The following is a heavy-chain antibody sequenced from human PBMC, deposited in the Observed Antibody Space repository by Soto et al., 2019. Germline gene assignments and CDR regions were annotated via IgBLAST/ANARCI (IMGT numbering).Heavy chain of an antibody. CDR1: GYTFTGYY. Sequence: QVQLVQSGAEVKKPGASVKVSCKASGYTFTGYYMHWVRQAAGQGLEWMGWINPNSGCTNYAQKFQVCITMTRDTFISTAYMALSRLRSDDTAVYYCARVAVSGTNDDTFDIWGQGTMVTVSS. J-gene: IGHJ3*02. D-gene: IGHD6-19*01. V-gene: IGHV1-2*04. CDR2: INPNSGCT. CDR3: ARVAVSGTNDDTFDI.